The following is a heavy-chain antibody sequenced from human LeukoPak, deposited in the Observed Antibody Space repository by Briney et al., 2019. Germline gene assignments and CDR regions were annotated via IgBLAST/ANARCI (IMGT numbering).Heavy chain of an antibody. CDR1: GFTFSSYG. CDR3: AKDGSTVTTQGVY. V-gene: IGHV3-30*18. CDR2: ISYDGSNK. Sequence: GGSLRLSCAASGFTFSSYGMHWVRQAPGKGLEWVAVISYDGSNKYSADSVKGRFTISRDNSKNTLYLQMNSLRAEDTAVYYCAKDGSTVTTQGVYWGQGTLVTVSS. D-gene: IGHD4-17*01. J-gene: IGHJ4*02.